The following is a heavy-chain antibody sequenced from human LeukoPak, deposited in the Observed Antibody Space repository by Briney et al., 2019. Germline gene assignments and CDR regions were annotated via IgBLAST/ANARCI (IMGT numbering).Heavy chain of an antibody. CDR3: ARAEDSSFMDY. J-gene: IGHJ4*02. D-gene: IGHD6-13*01. CDR2: ISSNGGST. CDR1: GFTFSSYA. Sequence: SGRSLRLSCAASGFTFSSYALPWVRQAPGKGLEYVSAISSNGGSTYYADSVKGRFTISRDNSKNTLYLQMGSLRAEDMAVYYCARAEDSSFMDYWGQGTLVTVSS. V-gene: IGHV3-64*02.